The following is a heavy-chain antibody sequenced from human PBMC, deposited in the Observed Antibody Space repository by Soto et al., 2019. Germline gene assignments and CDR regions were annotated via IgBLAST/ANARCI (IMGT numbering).Heavy chain of an antibody. Sequence: PSETLSLTCTVSGGSISSYYWSWIRQPPGRGLEWIGYIYYSGSTNYNPSLKSRVTISVDTSKNQFSLKLNSVTAADTAVYYCAKFYCSATSCSAFDSWGRGTLVTVSS. D-gene: IGHD2-2*01. CDR3: AKFYCSATSCSAFDS. CDR1: GGSISSYY. V-gene: IGHV4-59*01. CDR2: IYYSGST. J-gene: IGHJ4*02.